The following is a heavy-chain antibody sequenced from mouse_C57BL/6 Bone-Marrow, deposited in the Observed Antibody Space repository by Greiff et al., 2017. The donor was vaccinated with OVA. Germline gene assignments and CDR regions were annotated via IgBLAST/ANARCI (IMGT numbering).Heavy chain of an antibody. V-gene: IGHV5-17*01. CDR1: GFTFSDYG. CDR3: ARGPYGSSAWFAY. Sequence: EVQLVESGGGLVKPGGSLKLSCAASGFTFSDYGMHWVRQAPEKGLEWVAYISSGSSTIYYADTVKGRFTISRDNAKNTLFLQMTSLRSEDTAMYYCARGPYGSSAWFAYWGQGTLVTVPA. CDR2: ISSGSSTI. J-gene: IGHJ3*01. D-gene: IGHD1-1*01.